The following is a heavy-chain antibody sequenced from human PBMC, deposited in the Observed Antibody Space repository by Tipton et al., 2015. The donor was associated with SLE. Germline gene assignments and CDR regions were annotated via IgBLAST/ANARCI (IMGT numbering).Heavy chain of an antibody. Sequence: QLVQSGGGLVQPGGSLRLSCAASGFTFSSYEMNWVRQAPGKGLEWVSYISSSGSTIYYADSVKGRFTISRDNAKNSLYLQMNSLRAEDTAGYYCASLYDSSGYRDAFDIWGQGTMVTVSS. V-gene: IGHV3-48*03. D-gene: IGHD3-22*01. CDR1: GFTFSSYE. J-gene: IGHJ3*02. CDR2: ISSSGSTI. CDR3: ASLYDSSGYRDAFDI.